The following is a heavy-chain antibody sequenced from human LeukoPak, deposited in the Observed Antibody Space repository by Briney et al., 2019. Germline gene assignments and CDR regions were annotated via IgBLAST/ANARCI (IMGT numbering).Heavy chain of an antibody. CDR1: GYTFTDHY. CDR2: IHPGRGDT. D-gene: IGHD7-27*01. Sequence: GASVKVSCKALGYTFTDHYFHWLRQAPGQGLEWMGWIHPGRGDTNYAQKFQGRGSLTRDTSISTAYMELSRLTSDDTAVYYCATDRNWGPDYGGQRTLVSVSS. CDR3: ATDRNWGPDY. J-gene: IGHJ4*02. V-gene: IGHV1-2*02.